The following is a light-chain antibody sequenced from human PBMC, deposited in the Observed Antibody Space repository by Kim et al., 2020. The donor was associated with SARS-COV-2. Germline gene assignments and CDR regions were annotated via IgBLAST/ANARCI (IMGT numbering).Light chain of an antibody. CDR3: QQYHAYPLT. J-gene: IGKJ4*01. CDR2: DVS. CDR1: QTLNNF. Sequence: ASVGDRVTITCRASQTLNNFLAWYQQKPGKAPEVLIYDVSNLQTGVPSRFSGSGSVTEFSLTSSSLQPDDFSTYYCQQYHAYPLTFGGGTKVDIK. V-gene: IGKV1-5*01.